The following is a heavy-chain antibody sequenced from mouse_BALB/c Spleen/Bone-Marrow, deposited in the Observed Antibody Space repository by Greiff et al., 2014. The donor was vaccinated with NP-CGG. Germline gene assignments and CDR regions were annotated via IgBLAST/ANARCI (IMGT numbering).Heavy chain of an antibody. D-gene: IGHD2-10*01. V-gene: IGHV1-54*01. CDR2: INPGSGGT. CDR1: GYAFTNYL. Sequence: LQESGAELVRPGTSVKVSCKASGYAFTNYLIEWVKQRPGQGLEWIGVINPGSGGTNYNEKFKGKATLTADKSSSTAYMQLSSLTSDDSAVYFCARGAYYGNYFDYWGQGTTLTASS. J-gene: IGHJ2*01. CDR3: ARGAYYGNYFDY.